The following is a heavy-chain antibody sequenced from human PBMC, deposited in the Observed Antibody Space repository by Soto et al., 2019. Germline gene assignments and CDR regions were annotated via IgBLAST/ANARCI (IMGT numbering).Heavy chain of an antibody. CDR1: GGSISSYY. J-gene: IGHJ6*02. D-gene: IGHD4-17*01. V-gene: IGHV4-59*01. CDR2: IYYSGST. Sequence: SETLSLTCTVSGGSISSYYWSWIRQPPGKGLEWIGYIYYSGSTNYNPSLKSRVTISVDTSKNQFSLKLSSVTAVDTAVYYCARDFYGDYRGYYYGMDVWAQGTTVTVSS. CDR3: ARDFYGDYRGYYYGMDV.